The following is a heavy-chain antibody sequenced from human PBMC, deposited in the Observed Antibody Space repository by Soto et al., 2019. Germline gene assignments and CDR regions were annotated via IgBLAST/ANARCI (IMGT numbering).Heavy chain of an antibody. CDR2: IYHSGST. V-gene: IGHV4-4*02. Sequence: QVQLQESGPGLVKPSATLSLTCAVSGVSISSNNWWSWVRQPPGKGLEWIGEIYHSGSTNYNPSPKSRIPISVAKSRNPFSLQLSSMPAADPAVSYCATLKTYPIFGPYTWFDPWGLGTLVTVSS. CDR3: ATLKTYPIFGPYTWFDP. J-gene: IGHJ5*02. D-gene: IGHD3-3*01. CDR1: GVSISSNNW.